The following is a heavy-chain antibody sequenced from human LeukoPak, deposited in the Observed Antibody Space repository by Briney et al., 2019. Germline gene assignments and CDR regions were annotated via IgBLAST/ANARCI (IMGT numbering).Heavy chain of an antibody. CDR1: GYSSTSYW. Sequence: GESLKISCKGSGYSSTSYWIGWVRQMPGKGLEWMGIIYPGDSDTRYSPSFQGQVTITADKSISTAYLQWSSLKASDTAMYFCARQSAAAGLDYWGQGTLVTVSS. J-gene: IGHJ4*02. V-gene: IGHV5-51*01. CDR3: ARQSAAAGLDY. D-gene: IGHD6-13*01. CDR2: IYPGDSDT.